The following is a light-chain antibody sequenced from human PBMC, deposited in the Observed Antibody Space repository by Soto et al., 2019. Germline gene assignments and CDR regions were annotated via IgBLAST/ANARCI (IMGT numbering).Light chain of an antibody. CDR2: SNN. Sequence: QSVLTQPPSASGTPGQRLTISCSGSSXNIGSNSVSWYQQVPSTAPKLLIYSNNQRPSGVPDRFSGSKSGTSGSLAISGLQPGDEADYYCAAWDDSLNGYVFGTGTKVTVL. V-gene: IGLV1-44*01. CDR1: SXNIGSNS. CDR3: AAWDDSLNGYV. J-gene: IGLJ1*01.